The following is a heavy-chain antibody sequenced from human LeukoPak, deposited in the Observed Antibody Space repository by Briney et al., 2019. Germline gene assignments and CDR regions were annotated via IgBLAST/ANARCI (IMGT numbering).Heavy chain of an antibody. CDR1: GYTFTGYY. V-gene: IGHV1-69*04. J-gene: IGHJ5*02. CDR2: IIPILGIA. CDR3: ARGDTALRP. D-gene: IGHD5-18*01. Sequence: ASVKVSCKASGYTFTGYYMHWVRQAPGQGLEWMGRIIPILGIANYAQKFQGRVTITADKSTSTAYMELSSLRSEDTAVYYCARGDTALRPWGQGTLVTVSS.